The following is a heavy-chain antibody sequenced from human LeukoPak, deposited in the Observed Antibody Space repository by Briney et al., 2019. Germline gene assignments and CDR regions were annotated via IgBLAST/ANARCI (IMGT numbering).Heavy chain of an antibody. Sequence: SGGSLRLSCAASGFTISSNYMSWVRQAPGKGLEWVSVIYSGGSTYYADSVKGRFTISRDNSKNTLYLQMNSLRAEDTAVYYCARDLSQYPTGPYWFDPWGQGTLVTVSS. CDR3: ARDLSQYPTGPYWFDP. D-gene: IGHD1-1*01. J-gene: IGHJ5*02. CDR1: GFTISSNY. CDR2: IYSGGST. V-gene: IGHV3-66*01.